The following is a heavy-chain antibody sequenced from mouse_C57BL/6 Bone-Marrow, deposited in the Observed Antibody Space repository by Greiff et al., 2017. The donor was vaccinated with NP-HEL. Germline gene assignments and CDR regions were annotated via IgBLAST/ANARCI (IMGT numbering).Heavy chain of an antibody. V-gene: IGHV1-64*01. J-gene: IGHJ4*01. Sequence: QVQLQQPGAELVKPGASVKLSCKASGYTFTSYWMHWVKQRPGQGLEWIGMIHPNSGSTNYNEKFKSKATLTVDKSSSTACMQLSSLTSEDSAVYYCAWDGNYVNYYAMDYWGQGTSVTVSS. CDR1: GYTFTSYW. CDR3: AWDGNYVNYYAMDY. D-gene: IGHD2-1*01. CDR2: IHPNSGST.